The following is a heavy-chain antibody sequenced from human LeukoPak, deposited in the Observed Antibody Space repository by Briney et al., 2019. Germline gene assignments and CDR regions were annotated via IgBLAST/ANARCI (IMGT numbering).Heavy chain of an antibody. V-gene: IGHV4-34*01. Sequence: PSETLSLTCAVYGGSFSGYYWSWIRQPPGKGLEWIGEINHSGSTNYNPSLKSRVTISVDTSKNQFSLKLSSVTAAAAAVYYCARDPGLYYYDSSGGAFDIWGQGTMVTVSS. CDR1: GGSFSGYY. D-gene: IGHD3-22*01. CDR3: ARDPGLYYYDSSGGAFDI. CDR2: INHSGST. J-gene: IGHJ3*02.